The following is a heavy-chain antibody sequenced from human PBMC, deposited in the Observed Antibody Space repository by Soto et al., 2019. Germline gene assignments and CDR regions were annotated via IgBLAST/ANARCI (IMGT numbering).Heavy chain of an antibody. D-gene: IGHD1-26*01. CDR3: ARSAASFGGASYLGA. CDR1: GGSISSYY. CDR2: IYTSGST. J-gene: IGHJ5*02. Sequence: PSETLSLTCTVSGGSISSYYWSWIRQPAGKGLEWIGRIYTSGSTNYNPSLKSRVTISADRSTSQVSLRLTSVTAADAAVYFCARSAASFGGASYLGAWGQGTLVTVSS. V-gene: IGHV4-4*07.